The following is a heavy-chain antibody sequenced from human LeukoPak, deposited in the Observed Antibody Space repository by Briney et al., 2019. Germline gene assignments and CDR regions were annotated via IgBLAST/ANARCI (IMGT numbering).Heavy chain of an antibody. CDR3: TRHRDGCTYPLDY. CDR1: GGSISSYY. Sequence: SETLSLTCTVSGGSISSYYWSWIRQPPGKGLEWIGYIHYSGSTKYNPSLKSRVTISVDTSKNQFSLKLSSVTAADTAVYYCTRHRDGCTYPLDYWGQGTLVTVSS. J-gene: IGHJ4*02. D-gene: IGHD5-24*01. CDR2: IHYSGST. V-gene: IGHV4-59*08.